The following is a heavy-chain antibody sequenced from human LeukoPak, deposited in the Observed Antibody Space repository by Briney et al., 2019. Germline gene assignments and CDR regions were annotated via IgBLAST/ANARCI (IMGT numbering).Heavy chain of an antibody. Sequence: GASVKVSCKASGGTFSSYAFSWVRQAPGQGLEWMGGIIPIFGTANYAQKFQGRVTITRNTSISTAYMELSSLRSEDTAVYYCARDYGDYVVNAFDIWGQGTMVTVSS. J-gene: IGHJ3*02. V-gene: IGHV1-69*05. CDR1: GGTFSSYA. CDR2: IIPIFGTA. D-gene: IGHD4-17*01. CDR3: ARDYGDYVVNAFDI.